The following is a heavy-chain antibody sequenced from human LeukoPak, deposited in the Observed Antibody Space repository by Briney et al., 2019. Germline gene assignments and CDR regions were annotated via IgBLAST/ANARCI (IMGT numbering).Heavy chain of an antibody. V-gene: IGHV3-15*01. D-gene: IGHD1-1*01. CDR1: GFNFTNAW. J-gene: IGHJ5*02. Sequence: GESLRLSCAASGFNFTNAWVSWVRQAPGKGLEWLGRIKSKTDGGTVEHAAPVKGRFTISRDDSKNTLYLQMNSLKTEDTAVYYCARELRYNWNDVLPWFDPWGQGTLVTVSS. CDR2: IKSKTDGGTV. CDR3: ARELRYNWNDVLPWFDP.